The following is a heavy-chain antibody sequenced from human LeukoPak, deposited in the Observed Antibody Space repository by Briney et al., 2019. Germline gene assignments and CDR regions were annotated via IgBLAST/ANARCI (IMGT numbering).Heavy chain of an antibody. D-gene: IGHD4-23*01. CDR3: AKDRPSVVTFEV. Sequence: GGSLRLSCAASGFTFSSYSMNWVRQAPGKGQEWVSGIIGSGDKTYYADSVKGRFTISRDNSKNTLYLQMNSLRVEDTAIYFCAKDRPSVVTFEVWGKGTTVTVSS. CDR2: IIGSGDKT. CDR1: GFTFSSYS. V-gene: IGHV3-23*01. J-gene: IGHJ6*04.